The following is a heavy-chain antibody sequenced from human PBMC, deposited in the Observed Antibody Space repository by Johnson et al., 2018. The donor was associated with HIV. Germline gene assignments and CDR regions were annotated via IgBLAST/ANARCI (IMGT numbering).Heavy chain of an antibody. CDR1: GFTFSSYV. CDR3: TTFKSLYLQMNSLRAGDTAVYYCARTNGYYGSGRGSLFYFDI. Sequence: QVQLVESGGGVVQPGRSLRLSCAASGFTFSSYVMHWVRQAPGKGLEGVAVISFDGNNEYYADSVKDRFTISRDNSKNTLFLQMNGLRVEDKAIYYCTTFKSLYLQMNSLRAGDTAVYYCARTNGYYGSGRGSLFYFDIWGQGTMVTVSS. CDR2: ISFDGNNE. V-gene: IGHV3-30*04. D-gene: IGHD3-10*01. J-gene: IGHJ3*02.